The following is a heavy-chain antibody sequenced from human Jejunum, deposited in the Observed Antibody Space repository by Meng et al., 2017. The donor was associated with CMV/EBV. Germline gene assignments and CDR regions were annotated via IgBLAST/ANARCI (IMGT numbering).Heavy chain of an antibody. CDR1: FPFRSYA. CDR2: ISGSGGST. Sequence: FPFRSYAMSWVRQAPGKGLEWVSAISGSGGSTYYADSVKGRFTISRDNSKNTLYLQMNSLRAEDTAVYYCAKYDIVVVPASRPDYWGQGTRVTVSS. CDR3: AKYDIVVVPASRPDY. D-gene: IGHD2-2*01. J-gene: IGHJ4*02. V-gene: IGHV3-23*01.